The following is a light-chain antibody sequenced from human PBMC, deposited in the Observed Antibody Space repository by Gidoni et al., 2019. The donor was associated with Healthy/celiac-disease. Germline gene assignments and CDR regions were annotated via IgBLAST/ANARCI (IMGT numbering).Light chain of an antibody. Sequence: DLQMTQAPSSLSASVGARVTITCRASQSISSYLNWYQQKPGKAPKLLIYAASSLQSGVPSRFSGSGSGTDFTLTSSSLQPEDFATYYCQQSYSTPFTFGQGTRLEIK. J-gene: IGKJ5*01. V-gene: IGKV1-39*01. CDR2: AAS. CDR1: QSISSY. CDR3: QQSYSTPFT.